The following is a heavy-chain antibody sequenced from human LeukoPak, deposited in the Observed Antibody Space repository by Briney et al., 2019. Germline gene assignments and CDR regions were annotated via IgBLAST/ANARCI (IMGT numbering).Heavy chain of an antibody. J-gene: IGHJ4*02. V-gene: IGHV1-24*01. D-gene: IGHD6-19*01. CDR2: FDPEDGET. CDR1: GYTLTELS. CDR3: ATERTSIAVAGTGFTF. Sequence: ASVKVSCKVSGYTLTELSMHWVRQAPGKGLEWMGGFDPEDGETIYAQKFQGRVTMTEDTSTDTAYMELSSLRSEDAAVYYCATERTSIAVAGTGFTFWGQGTLVTVSS.